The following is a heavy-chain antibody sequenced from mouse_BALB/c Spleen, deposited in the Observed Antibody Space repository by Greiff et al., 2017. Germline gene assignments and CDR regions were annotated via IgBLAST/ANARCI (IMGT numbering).Heavy chain of an antibody. CDR3: TRGSTWFAD. V-gene: IGHV1-69*02. Sequence: VQLQQPGAELVRPGASVKLSCKASGYTFTSYWINWVKQRPGQGLEWIGNIYPSDSYTNYNQKFKDKATLTVDKSSSTAYMQLSSPTSEDSAVYYCTRGSTWFADWGQGTLVTVSA. CDR1: GYTFTSYW. CDR2: IYPSDSYT. D-gene: IGHD1-1*02. J-gene: IGHJ3*01.